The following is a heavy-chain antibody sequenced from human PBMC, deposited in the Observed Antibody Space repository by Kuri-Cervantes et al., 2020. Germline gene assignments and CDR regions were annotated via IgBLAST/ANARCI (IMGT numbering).Heavy chain of an antibody. CDR3: ARPKYGDYNDAFDI. CDR1: GFSFNDYA. J-gene: IGHJ3*02. V-gene: IGHV3-23*01. CDR2: ISGSGGST. Sequence: GGSLRLSCAASGFSFNDYAMHWVRQAPGKGLEWVSAISGSGGSTYYADSVKGRFTISRGNSKNTLYLQMNSLRAEDTAVYYCARPKYGDYNDAFDIWGQGTMVTVSS. D-gene: IGHD4-17*01.